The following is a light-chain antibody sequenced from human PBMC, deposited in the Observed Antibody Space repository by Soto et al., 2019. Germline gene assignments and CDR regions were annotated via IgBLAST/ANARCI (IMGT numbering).Light chain of an antibody. CDR2: DAS. CDR1: QSVSSY. J-gene: IGKJ2*01. Sequence: EIVLTQSPATLSLSPGERANLSCRASQSVSSYLAWYQQKPGQAPRLLIYDASNRATGIPARFSGSGSGTDFTLTISSLEPEDFAVYYCQQRSKWPPYTFGQGTKLEIK. V-gene: IGKV3-11*01. CDR3: QQRSKWPPYT.